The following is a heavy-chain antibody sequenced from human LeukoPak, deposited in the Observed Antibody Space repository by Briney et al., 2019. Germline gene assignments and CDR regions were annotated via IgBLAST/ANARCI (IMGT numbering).Heavy chain of an antibody. V-gene: IGHV4-31*03. CDR2: IYYSGST. Sequence: SETLSLTCTVSGGSISSCGYYWSWIRQHPGKDLEWIGYIYYSGSTYSNPSLKSRVTISVDTSKNQCSLKLRPVTAADTAVYYCARAAYGSTRFDPWGQGTLVTVSS. D-gene: IGHD3-10*01. CDR3: ARAAYGSTRFDP. CDR1: GGSISSCGYY. J-gene: IGHJ5*02.